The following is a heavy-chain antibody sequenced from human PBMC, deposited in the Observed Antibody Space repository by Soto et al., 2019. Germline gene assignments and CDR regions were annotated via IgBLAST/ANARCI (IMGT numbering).Heavy chain of an antibody. CDR3: ARVAGYSGYYNWFDP. J-gene: IGHJ5*02. D-gene: IGHD5-12*01. CDR1: GYSISSGYY. Sequence: SETLSLTCAVSGYSISSGYYWGWIRQPPGKGLEWIGSIYHSGSTYYNPSLKSRVTISVDTSKNQFSLKLSSVTAADTAVYYCARVAGYSGYYNWFDPWGQGTLVTVSS. V-gene: IGHV4-38-2*01. CDR2: IYHSGST.